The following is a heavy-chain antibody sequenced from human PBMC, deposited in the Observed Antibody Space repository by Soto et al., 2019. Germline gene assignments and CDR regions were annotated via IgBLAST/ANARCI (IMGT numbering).Heavy chain of an antibody. CDR1: GGSISSYY. Sequence: SETLSLTCTVSGGSISSYYWSWIRQPPGKGLEWIGYIYYSGSTDYNPSLKSRVTISVDSSTNQFSLRLSSVTAADTAVYCCARGGSTEGYYYYYMDVWGKGTTVTVSS. CDR3: ARGGSTEGYYYYYMDV. D-gene: IGHD2-2*01. CDR2: IYYSGST. V-gene: IGHV4-59*01. J-gene: IGHJ6*03.